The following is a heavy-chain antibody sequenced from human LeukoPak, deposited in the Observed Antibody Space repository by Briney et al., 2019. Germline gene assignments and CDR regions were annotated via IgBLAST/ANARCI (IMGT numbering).Heavy chain of an antibody. CDR2: IYYSGST. CDR3: ARDTEATGLFDP. CDR1: GGSISSGGYY. D-gene: IGHD1-14*01. J-gene: IGHJ5*02. Sequence: SETLSLTCTVSGGSISSGGYYWSWIRQHPGKGLEWIGYIYYSGSTYYNPSLKSRVTISVDTSKNQLSLKLSSVTAADTAVYYCARDTEATGLFDPWGQGTLVTVSS. V-gene: IGHV4-31*03.